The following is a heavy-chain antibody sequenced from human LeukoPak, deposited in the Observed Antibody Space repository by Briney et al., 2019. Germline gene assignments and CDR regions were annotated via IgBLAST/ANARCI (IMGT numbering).Heavy chain of an antibody. V-gene: IGHV3-74*01. CDR2: INIDGTST. CDR1: GFTFSNYW. D-gene: IGHD3-10*01. Sequence: GGSLRLSCAASGFTFSNYWMHWVRQVPGKGLVCVSRINIDGTSTSYADSVKGRFTISRDNSKNTLYLQMNGLRAEDTAVYYCAKDLSKGLLYRRGMYYFDYWGQGTLVTVSS. CDR3: AKDLSKGLLYRRGMYYFDY. J-gene: IGHJ4*02.